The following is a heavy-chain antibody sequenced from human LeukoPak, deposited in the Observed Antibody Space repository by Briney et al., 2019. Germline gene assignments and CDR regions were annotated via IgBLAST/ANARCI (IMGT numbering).Heavy chain of an antibody. CDR1: GFTFSDYY. J-gene: IGHJ6*02. CDR2: ISSSGSTI. Sequence: PGGSLRLSCAASGFTFSDYYMSWLRRAPGKGLEWVSYISSSGSTIYYADSVKGRFTISRDNAKNSLYLQMNSLRAEDTAVYYCARDPRGYCSSTSCYYYYGMDVWGQGTTVTVSS. V-gene: IGHV3-11*01. D-gene: IGHD2-2*01. CDR3: ARDPRGYCSSTSCYYYYGMDV.